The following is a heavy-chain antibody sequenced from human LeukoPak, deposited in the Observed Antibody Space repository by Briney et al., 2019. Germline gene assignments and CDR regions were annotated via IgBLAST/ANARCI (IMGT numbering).Heavy chain of an antibody. CDR2: SRSKAKSYTT. D-gene: IGHD6-19*01. Sequence: GGSLRLSCAVSGFTFSDHFLDWVRQAPGKGLEWVGRSRSKAKSYTTEYAASVKGRFTISRDDSTNSRYLQMNSLKIEDTAIYYCVRVGSVAGSDYLDYWGQGTLVTVSS. CDR3: VRVGSVAGSDYLDY. J-gene: IGHJ4*02. CDR1: GFTFSDHF. V-gene: IGHV3-72*01.